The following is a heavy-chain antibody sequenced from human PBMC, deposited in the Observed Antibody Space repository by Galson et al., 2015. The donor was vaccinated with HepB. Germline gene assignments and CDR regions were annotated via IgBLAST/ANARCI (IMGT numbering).Heavy chain of an antibody. D-gene: IGHD4-17*01. J-gene: IGHJ4*02. CDR3: ARGGDYGDRYYFDH. CDR1: GFTFSSYG. V-gene: IGHV3-33*01. CDR2: IWFDGSNK. Sequence: SLRLSCAASGFTFSSYGMHWVRQAPGKGLEWVAVIWFDGSNKYYADSVKGRFTISRDNSKNTLYLQMNSLRVEDTAVYYCARGGDYGDRYYFDHWGQGTLVTVSS.